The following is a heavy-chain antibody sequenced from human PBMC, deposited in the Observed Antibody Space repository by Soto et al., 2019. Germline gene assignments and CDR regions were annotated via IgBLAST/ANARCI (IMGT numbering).Heavy chain of an antibody. D-gene: IGHD3-9*01. V-gene: IGHV5-51*01. CDR1: EFTFTYYW. CDR3: GRQATGYKSKWFDP. CDR2: SYPGDSQT. J-gene: IGHJ5*02. Sequence: PGASLMISCEVAEFTFTYYWIAWVRQLPGKGLEWMGGSYPGDSQTRYSPAFQGKVAISADKSVNTAYLQWRSLKASDTAIYFWGRQATGYKSKWFDPWGQGTLVTVSS.